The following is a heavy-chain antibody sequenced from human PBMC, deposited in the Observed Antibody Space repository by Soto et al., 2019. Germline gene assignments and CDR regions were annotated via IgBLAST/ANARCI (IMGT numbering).Heavy chain of an antibody. CDR2: IIPSFGTA. J-gene: IGHJ6*02. Sequence: QVQLVQSGAEVKKPGSSVKVSCKASGGTFGAYAINWVRQAPGQGLEWMGGIIPSFGTANYARKFQVRVILSADESTKTAFMELNSLRSEDTAVYYCARVVRGSTSNYYYYGCDVWGQGTTVAATS. D-gene: IGHD1-26*01. CDR1: GGTFGAYA. CDR3: ARVVRGSTSNYYYYGCDV. V-gene: IGHV1-69*01.